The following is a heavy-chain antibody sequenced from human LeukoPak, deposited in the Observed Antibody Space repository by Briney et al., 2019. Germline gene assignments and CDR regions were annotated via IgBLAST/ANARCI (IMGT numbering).Heavy chain of an antibody. D-gene: IGHD4-17*01. Sequence: HSETLSFTCTVSGGSISSYYWSWIRQPPGKGLEWIGEINHSGSTNYNPSLKSRVTISVDTSKNQFSLKLSSVTAADTAVYYCARLVSGDYTFDYWGQGTLVTVSS. CDR1: GGSISSYY. J-gene: IGHJ4*02. V-gene: IGHV4-59*08. CDR3: ARLVSGDYTFDY. CDR2: INHSGST.